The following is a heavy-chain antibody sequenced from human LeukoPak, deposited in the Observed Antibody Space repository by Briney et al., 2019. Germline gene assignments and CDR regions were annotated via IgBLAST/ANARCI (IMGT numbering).Heavy chain of an antibody. CDR3: ARCAFMITFGEAFDY. V-gene: IGHV4-34*01. Sequence: SETLSLTCAVYGGSFSGDYWSWIRQPPGKGLEWIGEINHSGSTNYNPSLKSRVTISVDTSKNQFSLKLSSVTAADTAVYYCARCAFMITFGEAFDYWGQGTLVTVSS. CDR1: GGSFSGDY. D-gene: IGHD3-16*01. CDR2: INHSGST. J-gene: IGHJ4*02.